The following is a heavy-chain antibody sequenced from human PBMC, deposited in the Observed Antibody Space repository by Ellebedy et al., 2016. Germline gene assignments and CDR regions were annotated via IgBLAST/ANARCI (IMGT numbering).Heavy chain of an antibody. J-gene: IGHJ4*02. V-gene: IGHV4-39*01. Sequence: GSLRLSCTVSDGSVSSSGAYWGWIRQPPGKGLEWIGSIYSSGSTYYNPSLKSRVTISVDTSKSQVSLKLSSVTAADTAVYFCARRIVVANYYYDSWGQGALVTVSS. CDR1: DGSVSSSGAY. CDR3: ARRIVVANYYYDS. D-gene: IGHD3-22*01. CDR2: IYSSGST.